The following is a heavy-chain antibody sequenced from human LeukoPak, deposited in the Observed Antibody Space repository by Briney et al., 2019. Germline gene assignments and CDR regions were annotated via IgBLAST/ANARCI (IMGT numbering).Heavy chain of an antibody. CDR2: IYYSGST. D-gene: IGHD1-26*01. CDR1: GGSISSYY. J-gene: IGHJ4*02. CDR3: ARHGWVGANPFDY. V-gene: IGHV4-59*08. Sequence: NPSETLSLTCTVSGGSISSYYWSWVRQPPGKGLEWVGYIYYSGSTNYNPPLKSRVSMSVDTSKNQFSLKLSSVTAADTAVYYCARHGWVGANPFDYWGQGTLVTVSS.